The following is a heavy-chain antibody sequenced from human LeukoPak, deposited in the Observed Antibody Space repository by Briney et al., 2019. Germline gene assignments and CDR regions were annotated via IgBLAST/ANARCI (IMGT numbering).Heavy chain of an antibody. J-gene: IGHJ4*02. CDR1: GGSINSYY. CDR2: IYYSGST. V-gene: IGHV4-59*12. CDR3: AKDATYSSGWTDY. Sequence: SETLSLTCTVSGGSINSYYWSWIRQPPGKGLEWIGNIYYSGSTRYNPSLKSRATISVDTSKSQFSLKLSSVTAADTALYYCAKDATYSSGWTDYWGQGTLVTVSS. D-gene: IGHD6-19*01.